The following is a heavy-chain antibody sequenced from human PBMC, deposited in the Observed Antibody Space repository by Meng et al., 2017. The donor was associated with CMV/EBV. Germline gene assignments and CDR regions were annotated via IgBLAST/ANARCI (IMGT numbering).Heavy chain of an antibody. CDR1: GFTFDDYT. J-gene: IGHJ4*02. CDR3: AKGRITIFGAVDY. CDR2: ISWDGGST. D-gene: IGHD3-3*01. Sequence: GESLKISCAASGFTFDDYTMHWVRQAPGKGLEWVSLISWDGGSTYYADSVKGRFTISRDNSKNSLYLQMNGLRTEDTALYYCAKGRITIFGAVDYWGQGTLVTVSS. V-gene: IGHV3-43*01.